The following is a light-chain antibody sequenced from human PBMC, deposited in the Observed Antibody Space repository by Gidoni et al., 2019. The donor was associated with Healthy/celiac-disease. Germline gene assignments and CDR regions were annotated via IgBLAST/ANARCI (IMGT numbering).Light chain of an antibody. CDR2: KVS. V-gene: IGKV2-30*01. CDR1: QSLVYSDGNTY. CDR3: GKVHTGPGT. J-gene: IGKJ2*01. Sequence: DVVMTQSPLSLPVTLGQPASISCRSSQSLVYSDGNTYLNWFQQRPGQSPRRLIYKVSNRDSGVPDRFSGSGSGTDFTLKISRVEAEDVGVYYCGKVHTGPGTFGQGTKLEIK.